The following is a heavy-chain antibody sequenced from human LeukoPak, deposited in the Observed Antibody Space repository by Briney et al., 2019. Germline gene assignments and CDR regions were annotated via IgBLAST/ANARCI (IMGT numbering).Heavy chain of an antibody. V-gene: IGHV4-34*01. Sequence: SETLSLTCAVYGGSFSGYYWGWIRQPPGKGLEWIGEINHSGSTNYNPSLKSRVTISVDTSKNQFSLKLSSVTAADTAVYYCARVGTGFDPWGQGTLVTVSS. CDR3: ARVGTGFDP. CDR1: GGSFSGYY. J-gene: IGHJ5*02. CDR2: INHSGST.